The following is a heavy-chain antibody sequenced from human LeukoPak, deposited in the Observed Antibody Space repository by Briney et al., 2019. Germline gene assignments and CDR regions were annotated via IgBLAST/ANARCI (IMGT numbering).Heavy chain of an antibody. V-gene: IGHV1-69*01. CDR2: IIPIFGTA. Sequence: SVKVSCKASGGTFSSYAISWVRQAPGQGLEWMGGIIPIFGTANYAQKFQGRVTITADESTSTAYMELRSLRSDDTAVYYCASNNWNDPGYHYYGMDVWGQGTTVTVSS. J-gene: IGHJ6*02. CDR1: GGTFSSYA. D-gene: IGHD1-1*01. CDR3: ASNNWNDPGYHYYGMDV.